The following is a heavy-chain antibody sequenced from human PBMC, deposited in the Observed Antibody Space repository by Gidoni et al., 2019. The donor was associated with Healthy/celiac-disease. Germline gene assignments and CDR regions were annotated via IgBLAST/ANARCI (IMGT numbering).Heavy chain of an antibody. CDR1: GFTFSSYA. D-gene: IGHD5-18*01. J-gene: IGHJ4*02. Sequence: EVQLLESGGGLVQPGGSLRLSCAASGFTFSSYAMSWVRQAPGKGLEWVSAISGSGGSTYEADSVKGRFTISRDNSKNTLYLKMNSLRAEDTDVYYCEKGGYTAMAPSEPFDYWGQGTLVTVSS. V-gene: IGHV3-23*01. CDR2: ISGSGGST. CDR3: EKGGYTAMAPSEPFDY.